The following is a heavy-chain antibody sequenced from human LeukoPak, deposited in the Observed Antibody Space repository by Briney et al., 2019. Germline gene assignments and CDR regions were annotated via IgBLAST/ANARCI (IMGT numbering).Heavy chain of an antibody. J-gene: IGHJ4*02. CDR2: IYTSGST. V-gene: IGHV4-61*02. Sequence: SETLSLTCTVSGGSISSGSYHWSWIRQPAGKGLEWIGRIYTSGSTNYNPSLKSRVTISVDTSKNQFSLKLSSVTAADTAVYYCARAQTFYSHYYGSGSYLDYWGQGTLVTVSS. D-gene: IGHD3-10*01. CDR1: GGSISSGSYH. CDR3: ARAQTFYSHYYGSGSYLDY.